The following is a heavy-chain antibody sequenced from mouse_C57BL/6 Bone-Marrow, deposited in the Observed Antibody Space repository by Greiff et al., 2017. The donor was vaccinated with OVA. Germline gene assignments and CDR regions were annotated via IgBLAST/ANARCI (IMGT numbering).Heavy chain of an antibody. D-gene: IGHD2-1*01. J-gene: IGHJ4*01. Sequence: DVKLQESGEGLVKPGGSLKLSCAASGFTFSSYAMSWVRQTPEKRLEWVAYISSGGDYIYYADTVKGRFTISRDNARNTLYLQTSSLKSEDTAMYYCTRLLDAMDYWGQGTSVTVSS. CDR2: ISSGGDYI. V-gene: IGHV5-9-1*02. CDR1: GFTFSSYA. CDR3: TRLLDAMDY.